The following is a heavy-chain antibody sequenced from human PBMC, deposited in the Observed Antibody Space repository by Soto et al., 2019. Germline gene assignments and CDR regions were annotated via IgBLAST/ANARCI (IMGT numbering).Heavy chain of an antibody. Sequence: GESLKISCKGSGYTFTAYWIAWVHQMPGKVLEWMGIIDPGDSETRYSPSFPGQVTMSADKSITTAYLQMTSLKASDTAMYYCARQLTAAADIDYXGQGTKVTVS. V-gene: IGHV5-51*07. CDR3: ARQLTAAADIDY. CDR2: IDPGDSET. CDR1: GYTFTAYW. J-gene: IGHJ4*02. D-gene: IGHD6-13*01.